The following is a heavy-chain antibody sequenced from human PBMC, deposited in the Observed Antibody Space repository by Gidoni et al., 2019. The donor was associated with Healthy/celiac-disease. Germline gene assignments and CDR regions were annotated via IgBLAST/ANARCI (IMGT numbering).Heavy chain of an antibody. Sequence: QLQLQESGPGLVKPSETLSRTCTVSGGSISSTSYYWGWSRQPPGKGLEWIGSIYYSGSTYYNPSLKSRVTISVDTSKNQFSLKLSSVTAADTAVYYCARRIMITFGGVIVGPFDHWGQGSLVTVSS. D-gene: IGHD3-16*02. CDR3: ARRIMITFGGVIVGPFDH. J-gene: IGHJ4*02. CDR2: IYYSGST. V-gene: IGHV4-39*01. CDR1: GGSISSTSYY.